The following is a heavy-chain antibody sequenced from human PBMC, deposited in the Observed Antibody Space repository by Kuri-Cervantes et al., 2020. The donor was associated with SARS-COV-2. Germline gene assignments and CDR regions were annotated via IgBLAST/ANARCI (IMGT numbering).Heavy chain of an antibody. CDR3: ARGDLGVTIFGVGAFDI. CDR2: ISAYNGNT. D-gene: IGHD3-3*01. J-gene: IGHJ3*02. Sequence: ASVKVSCKASGYIFTSYGISWVRQAPGQGLEWMGWISAYNGNTNYAQKLQGRVTMTTDTSTSTAYMELRSLRSDDTAVYYCARGDLGVTIFGVGAFDIWGQGTMVTVSS. V-gene: IGHV1-18*01. CDR1: GYIFTSYG.